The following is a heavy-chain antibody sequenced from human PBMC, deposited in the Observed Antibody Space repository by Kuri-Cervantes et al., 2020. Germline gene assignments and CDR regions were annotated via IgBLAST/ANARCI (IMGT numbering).Heavy chain of an antibody. CDR1: VGTFSSYA. CDR3: AREGGMGSSGWYGENKDY. CDR2: IIPIFGTA. V-gene: IGHV1-69*05. D-gene: IGHD6-19*01. Sequence: SVKVSCKASVGTFSSYAISWVRQAPGQGLEWMGGIIPIFGTANYAQNFQGRVTITTDESTSTAYMELSSVRSDDTAVYYCAREGGMGSSGWYGENKDYWGQGTLVTVSS. J-gene: IGHJ4*02.